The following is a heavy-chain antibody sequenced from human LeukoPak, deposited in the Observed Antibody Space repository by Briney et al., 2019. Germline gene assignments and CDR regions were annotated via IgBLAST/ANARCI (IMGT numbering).Heavy chain of an antibody. V-gene: IGHV3-30-3*01. CDR2: ISYDGSNK. Sequence: GGSLRLSCAASGFTFSSYAMHWVRQAPGKGLEWVAVISYDGSNKYYADSVKGRFTISRDNSKNTLYLQMNSLRAEDTAVYYCARERLSSGWTLDYWGQGTLVTVSS. J-gene: IGHJ4*02. CDR1: GFTFSSYA. D-gene: IGHD6-19*01. CDR3: ARERLSSGWTLDY.